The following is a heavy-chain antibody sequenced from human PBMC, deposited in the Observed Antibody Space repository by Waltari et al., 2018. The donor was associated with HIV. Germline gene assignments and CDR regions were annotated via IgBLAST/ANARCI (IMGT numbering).Heavy chain of an antibody. CDR2: ISYDGSNK. V-gene: IGHV3-30*01. Sequence: QVQLVESGGGVVQPGRSLRLSCAASGFTLSRYDMHWVRQDPGKGLEWVAVISYDGSNKYYADSVKGRFTISRDNSKNTLYLQMNSLRAEDTAVYYCARDQTMTRAFDIWGQGTMVTVSS. D-gene: IGHD3-22*01. J-gene: IGHJ3*02. CDR1: GFTLSRYD. CDR3: ARDQTMTRAFDI.